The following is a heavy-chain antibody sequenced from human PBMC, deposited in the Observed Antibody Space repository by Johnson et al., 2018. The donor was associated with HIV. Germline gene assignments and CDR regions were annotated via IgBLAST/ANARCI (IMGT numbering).Heavy chain of an antibody. CDR2: ISYAGSNK. V-gene: IGHV3-30-3*01. J-gene: IGHJ3*02. CDR3: AKEGSGYYHAFDI. CDR1: GFTFSSYA. Sequence: QVQLVESGGGVVQPGRSLRLSCAASGFTFSSYAMHWVRQAPGKGLEWVAVISYAGSNKYYADSVKGRFTISRDNSKNTLYLQMNSLRAEDTAVYYCAKEGSGYYHAFDIWGQGTMVTVSS. D-gene: IGHD3-22*01.